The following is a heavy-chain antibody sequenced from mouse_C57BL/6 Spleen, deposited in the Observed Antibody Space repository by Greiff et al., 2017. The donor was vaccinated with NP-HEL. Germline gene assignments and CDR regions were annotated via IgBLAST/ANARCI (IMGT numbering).Heavy chain of an antibody. J-gene: IGHJ3*01. CDR2: IDPETGGT. D-gene: IGHD4-1*01. CDR1: GYTFTDYE. Sequence: QVQLQQSGAELVRPGASVTLSCKASGYTFTDYEMHWVKQTPVHGLEWIGAIDPETGGTAYNQKFKGKAILTADKSSSTAYMELRSLTSEDSAVYYCTSSSWEGWFAYWGQGTLVTVSA. V-gene: IGHV1-15*01. CDR3: TSSSWEGWFAY.